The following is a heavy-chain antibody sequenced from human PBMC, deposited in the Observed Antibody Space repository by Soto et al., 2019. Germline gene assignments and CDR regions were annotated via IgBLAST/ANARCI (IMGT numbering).Heavy chain of an antibody. D-gene: IGHD1-1*01. J-gene: IGHJ5*02. V-gene: IGHV4-34*01. CDR2: INHSGST. CDR1: GGSFSGYY. Sequence: SETLSLTCAVYGGSFSGYYWSWIRQPPGKGLEWIGEINHSGSTNYNPSLKSRVTISVDTSKNQFPLKLSSVTAADTAVYYCARSALSSSTTGINSFDPWGQGTLVTVS. CDR3: ARSALSSSTTGINSFDP.